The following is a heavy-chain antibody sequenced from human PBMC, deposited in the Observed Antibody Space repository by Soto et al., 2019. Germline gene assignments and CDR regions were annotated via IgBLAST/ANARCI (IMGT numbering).Heavy chain of an antibody. Sequence: SETLSLTCTVSGGSISTGDYYWSWIRQPPGKGLEWIGYNYYSGSTYYNPSLGSRVTISLDTSKNQFSLKLSSVTVADTAVYYCARENVPAAITHNWFDSCGRGNLVTVYS. CDR1: GGSISTGDYY. CDR2: NYYSGST. CDR3: ARENVPAAITHNWFDS. J-gene: IGHJ5*01. V-gene: IGHV4-30-4*01. D-gene: IGHD2-2*02.